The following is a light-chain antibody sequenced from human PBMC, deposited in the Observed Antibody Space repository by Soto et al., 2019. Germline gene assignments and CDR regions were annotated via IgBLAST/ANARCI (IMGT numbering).Light chain of an antibody. V-gene: IGKV3-20*01. J-gene: IGKJ2*01. CDR1: QSLSASY. CDR2: GAS. Sequence: EIVLTQSPGTLSLSPGERATLFCRASQSLSASYLAWYQQKPGQAPRLLVYGASSRATGIPDRFSGSGSGTDFTLTISSLQPDDFATYYCQQYNSYWYTFGQGTKLEIK. CDR3: QQYNSYWYT.